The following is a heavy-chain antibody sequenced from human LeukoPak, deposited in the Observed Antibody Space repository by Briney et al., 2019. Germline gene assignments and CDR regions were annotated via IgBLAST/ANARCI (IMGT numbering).Heavy chain of an antibody. J-gene: IGHJ4*02. Sequence: SQTLSLTCTVSGGSISSGDYYWSWIRQPPGKGLEWIGYVYYSGSTYYNPSLKSRVTISVDTSKNQFSLKLSSVTAADTAVYYCARVGCSSTSCLGYWGQGTLVTVSS. CDR2: VYYSGST. CDR3: ARVGCSSTSCLGY. V-gene: IGHV4-30-4*01. D-gene: IGHD2-2*01. CDR1: GGSISSGDYY.